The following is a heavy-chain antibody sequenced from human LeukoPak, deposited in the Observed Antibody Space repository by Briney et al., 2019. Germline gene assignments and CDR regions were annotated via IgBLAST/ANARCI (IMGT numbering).Heavy chain of an antibody. V-gene: IGHV1-24*01. CDR3: ARDMYFYASGSSHPRFDY. CDR1: GYTLTELS. J-gene: IGHJ4*02. D-gene: IGHD3-10*01. CDR2: FDPEDGET. Sequence: ASVKVSCKVSGYTLTELSMHWVRQAPGKGLEWMGGFDPEDGETIYAQKFQGRVTMTRNTSISTAYMELSSLRSEDTAVYYCARDMYFYASGSSHPRFDYWGQGTLVPVSS.